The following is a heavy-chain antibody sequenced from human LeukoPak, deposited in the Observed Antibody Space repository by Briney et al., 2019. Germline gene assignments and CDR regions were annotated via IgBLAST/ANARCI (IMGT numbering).Heavy chain of an antibody. D-gene: IGHD3-3*01. CDR2: IYFDGNS. Sequence: PSETLSLTCTVSGGSLGSSSYYWGWIRQPPGKDLEWIGTIYFDGNSFYNPSLKSRATISIDMSKNQFSLKLSSVTAADTAIYYCAAENGNFWIGYHYFEDWGQGTLVSVSS. J-gene: IGHJ4*02. CDR1: GGSLGSSSYY. CDR3: AAENGNFWIGYHYFED. V-gene: IGHV4-39*01.